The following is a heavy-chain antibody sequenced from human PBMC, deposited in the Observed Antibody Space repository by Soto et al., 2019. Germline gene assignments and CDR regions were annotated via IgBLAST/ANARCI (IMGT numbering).Heavy chain of an antibody. Sequence: GASVKVSCKASGYTFTSYAIHWVRQAPGQRLEWMGWINAGNGNTKYSQKFQGRVTITRDTSASTAYMELSSLRSEDTAVYYCARDYYDSSGYSKDGMDVWGQGTTVTVSS. CDR2: INAGNGNT. J-gene: IGHJ6*02. D-gene: IGHD3-22*01. V-gene: IGHV1-3*01. CDR1: GYTFTSYA. CDR3: ARDYYDSSGYSKDGMDV.